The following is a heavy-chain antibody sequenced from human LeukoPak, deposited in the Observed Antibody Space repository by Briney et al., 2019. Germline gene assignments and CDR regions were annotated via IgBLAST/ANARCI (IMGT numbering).Heavy chain of an antibody. Sequence: SETLSLTCTLSGGSLSSYYWSWMPQPPGKGRELIGYIYYSGITSYNPSLKNRVTISVDTSKNQVSLKLSSVTAADTAVYYCARYLSSGLDYWGQGTPVTVSS. D-gene: IGHD3-10*01. V-gene: IGHV4-59*01. CDR1: GGSLSSYY. CDR2: IYYSGIT. CDR3: ARYLSSGLDY. J-gene: IGHJ4*02.